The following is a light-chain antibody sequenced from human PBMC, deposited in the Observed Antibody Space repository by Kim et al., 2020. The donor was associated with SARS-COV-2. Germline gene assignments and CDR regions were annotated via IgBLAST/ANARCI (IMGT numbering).Light chain of an antibody. J-gene: IGKJ2*01. Sequence: PGERATLSCRASQSVSSSYLSWYQQKPGQAPRLLMYGVANRATGIPDRFSGSGSGTDFTLTISRLEPEDFAVYYCQQYGGSPMYTFGQGTKL. CDR2: GVA. CDR1: QSVSSSY. V-gene: IGKV3-20*01. CDR3: QQYGGSPMYT.